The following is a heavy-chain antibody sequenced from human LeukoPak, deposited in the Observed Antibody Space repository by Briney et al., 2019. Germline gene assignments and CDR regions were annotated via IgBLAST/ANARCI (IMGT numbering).Heavy chain of an antibody. Sequence: PSETLSLTCAVYGGSFSGHYWTWIRQPPGKGLEWIREINHSGSTTYNPSLNNRVTISVDTSKNQFSLKMSSVTAADTAVYYCARPRYGSGSLDSWGQGTLVTVSS. V-gene: IGHV4-34*01. CDR2: INHSGST. CDR1: GGSFSGHY. J-gene: IGHJ4*02. D-gene: IGHD3-10*01. CDR3: ARPRYGSGSLDS.